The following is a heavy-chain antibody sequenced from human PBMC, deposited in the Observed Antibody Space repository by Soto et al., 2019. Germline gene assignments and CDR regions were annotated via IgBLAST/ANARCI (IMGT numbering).Heavy chain of an antibody. Sequence: QVQLVESGGDVVQPGRSLRLSCAASGFTFSSYGMHWVRQAPGKGLEWGAVIWYDGSNKYYADSVKGRFTISRDNSKNTLYLQMNSMRAEDTAVYYCAKETSTVTTLGGFDYWGQGTLVTVSS. J-gene: IGHJ4*02. D-gene: IGHD4-17*01. CDR2: IWYDGSNK. CDR3: AKETSTVTTLGGFDY. V-gene: IGHV3-33*06. CDR1: GFTFSSYG.